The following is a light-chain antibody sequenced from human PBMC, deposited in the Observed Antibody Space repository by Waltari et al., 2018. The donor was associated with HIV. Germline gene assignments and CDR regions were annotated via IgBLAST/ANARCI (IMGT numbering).Light chain of an antibody. CDR1: SSDVGAYNY. Sequence: QSALTQPRSVSGSPGQSVTISCTGTSSDVGAYNYVSWYQQHPGRAPKLMIYDVSQRPSRVPDRVSGSKSGNTASLTISGLQAEDEADYYCCSYAGSYTFYVFGTGTKVTVL. CDR3: CSYAGSYTFYV. J-gene: IGLJ1*01. V-gene: IGLV2-11*01. CDR2: DVS.